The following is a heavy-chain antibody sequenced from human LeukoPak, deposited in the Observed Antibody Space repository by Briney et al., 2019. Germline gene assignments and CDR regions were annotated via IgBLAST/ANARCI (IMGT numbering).Heavy chain of an antibody. Sequence: GGTLRLSCAASAFTFSSYGMHWVRQAPGKGLEWVAFIRYDGSNKYYADSVKGRFTISRDNSKNTLYLQMNSLRAEDTAVYYCAKDGDYGDYVFDYWGQGTLVTVSS. CDR3: AKDGDYGDYVFDY. CDR1: AFTFSSYG. D-gene: IGHD4-17*01. V-gene: IGHV3-30*02. CDR2: IRYDGSNK. J-gene: IGHJ4*02.